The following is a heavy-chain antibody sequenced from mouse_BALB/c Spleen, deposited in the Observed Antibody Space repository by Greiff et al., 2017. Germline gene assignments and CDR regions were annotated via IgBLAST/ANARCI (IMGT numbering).Heavy chain of an antibody. CDR3: ASEGLGAEFAY. CDR2: INPSNGRT. J-gene: IGHJ3*01. V-gene: IGHV1S81*02. Sequence: QVQLQQPGAELVKPGASVKLSCKASGYTFTSYWMHWVKQRPGQGLEWIGEINPSNGRTNYNEKFTSKATLTVDKSSSTAYMQLSSLTSEDSAVYYCASEGLGAEFAYWGQGTLVTVSA. D-gene: IGHD3-1*01. CDR1: GYTFTSYW.